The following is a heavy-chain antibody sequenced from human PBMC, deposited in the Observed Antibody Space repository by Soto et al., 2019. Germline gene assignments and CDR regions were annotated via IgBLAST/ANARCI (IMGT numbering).Heavy chain of an antibody. D-gene: IGHD4-17*01. CDR3: ARDVGFWTTVTTPYYFDY. J-gene: IGHJ4*02. CDR2: IYPGDSDT. V-gene: IGHV5-51*01. Sequence: PGESLKISCKGSGYSFTSYWIGWVRQMPGKGLEWMGIIYPGDSDTRYSPSFQGQVTISADKSISTAYLQWSSLKASDTAMYYCARDVGFWTTVTTPYYFDYWGQGTLVTVSS. CDR1: GYSFTSYW.